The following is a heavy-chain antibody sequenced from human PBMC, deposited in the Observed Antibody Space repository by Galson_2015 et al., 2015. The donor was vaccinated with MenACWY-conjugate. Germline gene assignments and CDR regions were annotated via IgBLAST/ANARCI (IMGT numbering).Heavy chain of an antibody. D-gene: IGHD3-9*01. CDR1: GYSFPSYW. V-gene: IGHV5-51*01. J-gene: IGHJ4*02. Sequence: QSGAEVKKPGESLKISCKGSGYSFPSYWIAWVRQMPGKGLEWMGIIYPGDSETRYSASFQGQVTISVDKSISTAYLQWSSLRASDTAMYYCARADYDILIGYYWYWGQGTLVTVSS. CDR2: IYPGDSET. CDR3: ARADYDILIGYYWY.